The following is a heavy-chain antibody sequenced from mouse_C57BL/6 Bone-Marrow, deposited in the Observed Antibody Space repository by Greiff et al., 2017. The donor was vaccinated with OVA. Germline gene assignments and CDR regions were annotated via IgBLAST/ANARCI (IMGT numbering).Heavy chain of an antibody. CDR2: IWGVGST. V-gene: IGHV2-6*01. CDR3: ASDRYSNHY. Sequence: VKLVESGPGLVAPSQSLSITCTVSGFSLTSYGVDWVRQSPGKGLEWLGVIWGVGSTNYNSALKSRLSISKDNSKSQVFLKMNSLQTDDTAMYYCASDRYSNHYWGQGTLVTVSA. CDR1: GFSLTSYG. D-gene: IGHD2-5*01. J-gene: IGHJ3*01.